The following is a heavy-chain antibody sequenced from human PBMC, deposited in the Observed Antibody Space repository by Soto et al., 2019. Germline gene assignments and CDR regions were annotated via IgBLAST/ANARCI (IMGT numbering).Heavy chain of an antibody. CDR2: IYYSGST. CDR1: GVSISSYY. CDR3: ARRYGASFDY. Sequence: SETLSLTCTVSGVSISSYYWNWIRQTPGKGLEWIGYIYYSGSTNYNPSLKSRVTISVDTSKNQFSLKLSSVTAADTAVYYCARRYGASFDYWGQGTLVTVSS. V-gene: IGHV4-59*01. J-gene: IGHJ4*02. D-gene: IGHD4-17*01.